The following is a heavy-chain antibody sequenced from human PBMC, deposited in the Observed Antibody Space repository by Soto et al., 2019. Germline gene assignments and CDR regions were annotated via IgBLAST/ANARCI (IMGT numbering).Heavy chain of an antibody. CDR2: IIPMFGTA. Sequence: QVQLVQSGAEVKKPGSSVKVSCKASGGTFSTDSISWVRQAPGQGLEWMGGIIPMFGTANNAQKFQGRVTITADESTSTAYMELSRLRSEDTAVYFCAREIDGYYGMDVWGQGTTVTVAS. V-gene: IGHV1-69*12. CDR1: GGTFSTDS. CDR3: AREIDGYYGMDV. J-gene: IGHJ6*02.